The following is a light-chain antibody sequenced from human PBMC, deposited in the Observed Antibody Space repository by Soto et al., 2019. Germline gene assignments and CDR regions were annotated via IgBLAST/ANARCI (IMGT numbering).Light chain of an antibody. CDR3: QKYNNTPWT. CDR2: AAP. Sequence: DIQMTQSPSSLSASVRDRATITCRASQGISNNLAWYQQKPGKVPKLLIYAAPTMQAGIPSRFSGSGPGTDFTLTISSLQPEDVAPYYCQKYNNTPWTFGQGTKVEIK. J-gene: IGKJ1*01. V-gene: IGKV1-27*01. CDR1: QGISNN.